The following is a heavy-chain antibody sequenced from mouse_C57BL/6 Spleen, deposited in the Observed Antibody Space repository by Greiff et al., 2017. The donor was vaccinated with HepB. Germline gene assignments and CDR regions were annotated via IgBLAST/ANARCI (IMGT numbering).Heavy chain of an antibody. CDR2: ISGGGGNT. J-gene: IGHJ1*03. CDR3: ASHNYYGSSYGYFDV. Sequence: EVQLMESGGGLVKPGGSLKLSCAASGFTFSSYTMSWVRQTPEKRLEWVATISGGGGNTYYPDSVKGRFTISRDNAKNTLYLQMSSLRSEDTALYYCASHNYYGSSYGYFDVWGTGTTVTVSS. V-gene: IGHV5-9*01. D-gene: IGHD1-1*01. CDR1: GFTFSSYT.